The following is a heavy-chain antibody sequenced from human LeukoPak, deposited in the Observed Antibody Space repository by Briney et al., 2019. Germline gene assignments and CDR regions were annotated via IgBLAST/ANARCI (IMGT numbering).Heavy chain of an antibody. J-gene: IGHJ5*02. V-gene: IGHV4-61*01. D-gene: IGHD3-10*01. CDR1: GGSVSSGSYY. CDR3: ARDRTGPLSYYYGIDP. Sequence: SETLSLTCTVSGGSVSSGSYYWSWIRQPPGKGLEWIGYIYYSGSTNYNPSLKSRVTISVNTSKNQFSLKLSSVTAADTAVYYCARDRTGPLSYYYGIDPWGQGTLVTVSS. CDR2: IYYSGST.